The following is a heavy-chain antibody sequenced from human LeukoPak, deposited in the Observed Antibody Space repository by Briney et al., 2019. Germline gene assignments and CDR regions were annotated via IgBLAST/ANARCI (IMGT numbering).Heavy chain of an antibody. J-gene: IGHJ4*02. Sequence: ASVKVSCKASGYTFTGYYMHWVRQAPGQGREWMGWINPNSGGTNYAQKFQGRVTMTRDTSISTAYMELSRLRSDDTAVYYCAREGDGYNYDIDSWGQGTLVTVSS. CDR3: AREGDGYNYDIDS. CDR1: GYTFTGYY. CDR2: INPNSGGT. D-gene: IGHD5-24*01. V-gene: IGHV1-2*02.